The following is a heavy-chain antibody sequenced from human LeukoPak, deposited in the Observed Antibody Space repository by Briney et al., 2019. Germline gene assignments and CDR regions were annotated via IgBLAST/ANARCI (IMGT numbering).Heavy chain of an antibody. V-gene: IGHV3-30*18. Sequence: PGGSLRLSCAASGLTFSSYNMHWVRQAPGKGLEWVAVISYDGNNKYYADSVKGRFTISRDNSKNTLYLQVNGLRAEDTAVYYCAKGYDYRSGAGSFDYWGQGTLVTVSS. CDR3: AKGYDYRSGAGSFDY. CDR2: ISYDGNNK. D-gene: IGHD3-10*01. CDR1: GLTFSSYN. J-gene: IGHJ4*02.